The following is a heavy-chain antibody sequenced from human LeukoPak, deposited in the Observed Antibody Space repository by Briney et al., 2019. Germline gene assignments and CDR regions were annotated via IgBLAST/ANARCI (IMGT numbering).Heavy chain of an antibody. Sequence: PGGSLRLSCVASGFNTYSMHWVRQAPGKGLEWVAIISNDGRKTSYTDSVKGRFTISRDNSNNTLYLQMISLRAEDTAVYYCARAEYCSGGYCYLIESWGQGTLVTVSS. CDR3: ARAEYCSGGYCYLIES. J-gene: IGHJ4*02. CDR2: ISNDGRKT. D-gene: IGHD2-15*01. CDR1: GFNTYS. V-gene: IGHV3-30*04.